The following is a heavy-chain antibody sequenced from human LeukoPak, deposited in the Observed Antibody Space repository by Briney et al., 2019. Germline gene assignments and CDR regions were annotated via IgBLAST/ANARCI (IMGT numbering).Heavy chain of an antibody. V-gene: IGHV3-30-3*02. D-gene: IGHD3-22*01. CDR1: RFTFSNYA. CDR2: ISYDGSNK. J-gene: IGHJ6*02. Sequence: PGRSLRLSCAASRFTFSNYAMHWVRQAPGKGLEGVAVISYDGSNKYSADSVKGRFTISRDNSRNTVYMEMNSLRAEDTAVYYCAKSYTNYYDSSGYYYNYGMDVWGQGTTVTVSS. CDR3: AKSYTNYYDSSGYYYNYGMDV.